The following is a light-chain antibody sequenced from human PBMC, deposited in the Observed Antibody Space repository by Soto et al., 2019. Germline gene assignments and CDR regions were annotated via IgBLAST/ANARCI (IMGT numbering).Light chain of an antibody. J-gene: IGKJ1*01. CDR2: AAS. CDR1: QGIRSE. V-gene: IGKV1-6*01. Sequence: IHMTQSPSSLSASVGDRVTITCRASQGIRSELAWYQQKPGKAPNLLIYAASTLQSGVPSRFSGSGSGTDFTLTISSLQPEDFATYYCLHDYNYPRTFGQGTKVEVK. CDR3: LHDYNYPRT.